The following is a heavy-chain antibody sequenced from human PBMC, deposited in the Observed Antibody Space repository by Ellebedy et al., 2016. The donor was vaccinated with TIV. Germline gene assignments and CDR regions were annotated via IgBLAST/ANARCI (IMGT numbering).Heavy chain of an antibody. CDR3: ARDFSSSWYWGLHY. Sequence: GESLKISCAASGFTFSSYGMHWVRQAPGKGLEWVALIWYDGINKYYADSVKGRFTISRDNSKNTLYLQMNSLRAEDTAVYYSARDFSSSWYWGLHYWGQGTLVTVSS. J-gene: IGHJ4*02. CDR2: IWYDGINK. D-gene: IGHD6-13*01. V-gene: IGHV3-33*01. CDR1: GFTFSSYG.